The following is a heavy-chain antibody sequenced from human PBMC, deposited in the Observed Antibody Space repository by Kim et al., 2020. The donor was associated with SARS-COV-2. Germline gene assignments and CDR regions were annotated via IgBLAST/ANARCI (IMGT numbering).Heavy chain of an antibody. CDR2: INHSGST. Sequence: SETLSLTCAVYGGSFSGYYWSWIRQPPGKGLEWIGEINHSGSTNYNPSLKSRVTISVDTSKNQFSLKLSSVTAADTAVYYCARSLGSYSSFGYWGQGTLVTVSS. CDR3: ARSLGSYSSFGY. V-gene: IGHV4-34*01. CDR1: GGSFSGYY. D-gene: IGHD1-26*01. J-gene: IGHJ4*02.